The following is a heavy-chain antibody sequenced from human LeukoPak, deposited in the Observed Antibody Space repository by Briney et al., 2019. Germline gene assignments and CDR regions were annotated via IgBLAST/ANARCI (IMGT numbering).Heavy chain of an antibody. CDR1: GFTFSSYS. J-gene: IGHJ4*02. CDR2: IKRKTDGGTA. CDR3: TRDWGLYYYGSGSYDY. V-gene: IGHV3-15*01. D-gene: IGHD3-10*01. Sequence: GGSLRLSCAASGFTFSSYSMNWVRQAPGKGLEWVGRIKRKTDGGTAHYAAPVKGRFTISRDDSKSIAYLQMNSLKTEDTAVYYCTRDWGLYYYGSGSYDYWGQGTLVTVSS.